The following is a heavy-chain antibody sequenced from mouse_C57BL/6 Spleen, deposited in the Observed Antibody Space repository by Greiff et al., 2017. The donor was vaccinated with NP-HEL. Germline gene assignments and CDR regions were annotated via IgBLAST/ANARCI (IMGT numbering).Heavy chain of an antibody. D-gene: IGHD2-4*01. CDR2: IYPGSGST. V-gene: IGHV1-55*01. J-gene: IGHJ4*01. CDR1: GYTFTSYW. Sequence: QVQLQQPGAELVKPGASVKMSCKASGYTFTSYWITWVKQRPGQGLEWIGDIYPGSGSTNYNEKFKSKATLTVDTSSSTAYMQLSSLTSEDSAVYYCARDYYDYDVYAMDYWGQGTSVTVSS. CDR3: ARDYYDYDVYAMDY.